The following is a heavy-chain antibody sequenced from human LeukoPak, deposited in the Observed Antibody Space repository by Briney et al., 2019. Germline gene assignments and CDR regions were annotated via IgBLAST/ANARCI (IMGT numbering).Heavy chain of an antibody. D-gene: IGHD1-1*01. CDR3: ARGPGSMSGYSY. CDR1: GGSFSGYY. J-gene: IGHJ4*02. V-gene: IGHV4-34*01. CDR2: INHSGST. Sequence: SETLSLTCAVYGGSFSGYYWSWIRQPPGKGLEWIGEINHSGSTNYSPSLKSRVTISVDTSKNQFSLKLSSVTAADTAVYYCARGPGSMSGYSYWGQGTLVTVSS.